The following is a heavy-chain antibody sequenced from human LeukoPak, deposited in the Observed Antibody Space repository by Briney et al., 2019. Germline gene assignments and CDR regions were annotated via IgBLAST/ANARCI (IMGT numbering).Heavy chain of an antibody. CDR1: GGSISSYY. Sequence: PSETLSLTCTVSGGSISSYYWSWIRQPPGKGLEWIGYIYYSGSTNYNPSLKSRVTISVDTSKNQFSLKLSSVTAADTAVYYCARVSGITIFGVDKYYFDYWGQGTLVTVSS. J-gene: IGHJ4*02. V-gene: IGHV4-59*01. D-gene: IGHD3-3*01. CDR3: ARVSGITIFGVDKYYFDY. CDR2: IYYSGST.